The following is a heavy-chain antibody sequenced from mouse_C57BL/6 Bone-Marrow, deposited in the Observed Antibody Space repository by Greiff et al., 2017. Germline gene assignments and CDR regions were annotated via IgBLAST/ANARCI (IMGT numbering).Heavy chain of an antibody. J-gene: IGHJ3*01. CDR3: ARGDYERAY. CDR1: GFTFSDYY. CDR2: ISNGGGST. D-gene: IGHD2-4*01. V-gene: IGHV5-12*01. Sequence: EVQVVESGGGLVQPGGSLKLSCAASGFTFSDYYMYWVRQTPEKRLEWVAYISNGGGSTYYPDTVKGRFTISRDNAKNTLYLQMSRLKSEDTAMYYCARGDYERAYWGQGTLVTVSA.